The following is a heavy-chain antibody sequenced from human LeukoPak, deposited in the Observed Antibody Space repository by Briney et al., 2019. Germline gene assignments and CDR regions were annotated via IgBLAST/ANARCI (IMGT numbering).Heavy chain of an antibody. CDR3: ARIRWTAVMTRRYYMDA. Sequence: SGPALVKPTQTLTLTCTFSGFSLSTAGVCVVWIRQPPGKALEWLARIDWDDDKFYSTSLKTRLTISKDTSKNQVALTMTNVDPVDTATYFCARIRWTAVMTRRYYMDAWGKGTTVTVSS. CDR2: IDWDDDK. J-gene: IGHJ6*03. V-gene: IGHV2-70*17. CDR1: GFSLSTAGVC. D-gene: IGHD4-17*01.